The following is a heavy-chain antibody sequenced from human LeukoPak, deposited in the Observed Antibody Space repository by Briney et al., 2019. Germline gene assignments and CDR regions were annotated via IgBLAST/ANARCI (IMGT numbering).Heavy chain of an antibody. CDR1: GFTFSSYT. CDR2: ISGSGVGT. Sequence: GGSLRLSCAASGFTFSSYTMNWVRQAPGKGLEWVSSISGSGVGTYYADSVKGRFTISRDNAKNSLYLQMNSLRAEDTAVYYCARDRASGFGELSDAFDIWGQGTMVTVSS. J-gene: IGHJ3*02. D-gene: IGHD3-10*01. CDR3: ARDRASGFGELSDAFDI. V-gene: IGHV3-21*04.